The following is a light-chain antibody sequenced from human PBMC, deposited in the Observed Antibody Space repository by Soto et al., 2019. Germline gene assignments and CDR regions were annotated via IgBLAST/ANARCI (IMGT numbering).Light chain of an antibody. Sequence: QSVLTQPASVSGSPGQSITISCTGTSSDFGSYNLVSWYQQHPGKAPKLMIYEVSKRPSGVSNRFSGSKSGNTASLTISGLQAEDEADYYCCSYAGSYYVFGTGTKATVL. CDR1: SSDFGSYNL. CDR3: CSYAGSYYV. CDR2: EVS. V-gene: IGLV2-23*02. J-gene: IGLJ1*01.